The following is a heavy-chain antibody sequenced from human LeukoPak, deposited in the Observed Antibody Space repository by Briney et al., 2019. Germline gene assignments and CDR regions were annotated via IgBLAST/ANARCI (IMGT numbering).Heavy chain of an antibody. Sequence: SETLSLTCAVYGGSFSGYYWSWIRQPPGKGLEWIGEINHSGSTNYNPSLKSRVAISVDTSKNQFSLKLSSVTAADTAVYYCARTGYYDSSGYYYGGLHYWGQGTLVTVSS. CDR3: ARTGYYDSSGYYYGGLHY. CDR2: INHSGST. D-gene: IGHD3-22*01. J-gene: IGHJ4*02. V-gene: IGHV4-34*01. CDR1: GGSFSGYY.